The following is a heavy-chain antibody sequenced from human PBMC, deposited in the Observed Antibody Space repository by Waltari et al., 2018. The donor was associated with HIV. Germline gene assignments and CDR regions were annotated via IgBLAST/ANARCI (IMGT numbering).Heavy chain of an antibody. J-gene: IGHJ4*02. CDR3: ARVRGYGKSLDY. D-gene: IGHD3-10*01. Sequence: QVQLQQWGAGLLKPSETLSLTCAVYGGSFSGYYWSWIRQPPGKGLEWIGEINHSGSTNYNPSLKSRVTISVDTSKNQFSLKLSSVTAADTAVYYCARVRGYGKSLDYWGQGTLVTVSS. V-gene: IGHV4-34*01. CDR1: GGSFSGYY. CDR2: INHSGST.